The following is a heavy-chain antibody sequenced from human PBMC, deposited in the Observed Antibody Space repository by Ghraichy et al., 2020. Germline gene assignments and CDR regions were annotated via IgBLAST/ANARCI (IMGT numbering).Heavy chain of an antibody. J-gene: IGHJ4*02. V-gene: IGHV1-18*01. D-gene: IGHD5-12*01. Sequence: ASVKVSCKSSGYTFTNRHSINWVRHAPGEGLEWMGWISINNVAPNYAQKFRSRITMTTDTSTSTAYMELRSLRSDDTALYYCAEEVYSGSYKADYWGQGTRVTVSS. CDR2: ISINNVAP. CDR3: AEEVYSGSYKADY. CDR1: GYTFTNRHS.